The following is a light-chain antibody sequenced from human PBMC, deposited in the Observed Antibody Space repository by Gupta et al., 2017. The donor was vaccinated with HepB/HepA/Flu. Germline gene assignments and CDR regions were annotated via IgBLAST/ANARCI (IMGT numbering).Light chain of an antibody. CDR2: DAS. CDR3: QQRSNWPPAIT. J-gene: IGKJ5*01. V-gene: IGKV3-11*01. CDR1: QSVSSY. Sequence: EIVLTQSPATLSLSPGERATLSCRASQSVSSYLAWYQQKPGQAPRLLIYDASNRATGIPARFSGSGSGTDFTLTISSLETEDFAVYYCQQRSNWPPAITLGPGTRLEIK.